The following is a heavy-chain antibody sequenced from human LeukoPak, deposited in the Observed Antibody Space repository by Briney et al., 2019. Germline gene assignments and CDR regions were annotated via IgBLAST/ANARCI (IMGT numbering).Heavy chain of an antibody. Sequence: PSETLSLTCAVYGGSFSGYYWSWIRQPPGKGLEWVGEINHSGSTNYNPSLKSRVTISVDTSKNQFSLKLSSVTAADTAVYYCARHNYYDSSGYTEYFQHWGQGTLVTVSS. V-gene: IGHV4-34*01. CDR3: ARHNYYDSSGYTEYFQH. CDR1: GGSFSGYY. D-gene: IGHD3-22*01. CDR2: INHSGST. J-gene: IGHJ1*01.